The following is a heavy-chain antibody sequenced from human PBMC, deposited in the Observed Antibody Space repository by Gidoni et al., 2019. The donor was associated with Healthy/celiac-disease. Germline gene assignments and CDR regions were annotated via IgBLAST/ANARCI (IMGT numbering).Heavy chain of an antibody. J-gene: IGHJ4*02. V-gene: IGHV3-30-3*01. CDR2: ISYDGSNK. Sequence: QVQLVESGGGVVQPGRSLRLSSAASGFTFSSYAMHWVRQAPGKGLEWVAVISYDGSNKYYADSVKGRFTISRDNSKNTLYLQMNSLRAEDTAVYYCARDGYKSFDYWGQGTLVTVSS. CDR1: GFTFSSYA. D-gene: IGHD5-18*01. CDR3: ARDGYKSFDY.